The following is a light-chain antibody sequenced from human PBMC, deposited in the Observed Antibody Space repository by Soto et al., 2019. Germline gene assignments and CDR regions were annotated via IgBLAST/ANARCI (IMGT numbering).Light chain of an antibody. CDR2: AAS. CDR1: QDISSC. V-gene: IGKV1-12*02. Sequence: DIQMTQSPSSVSASVGDRVTITCRASQDISSCLVWYQQKPGKAPNLLIYAASSLQSGVPSRFSGSGYGTDFTLTISSLQPEDFATYYCQQANSFPFTFGQGPKLQLK. CDR3: QQANSFPFT. J-gene: IGKJ2*01.